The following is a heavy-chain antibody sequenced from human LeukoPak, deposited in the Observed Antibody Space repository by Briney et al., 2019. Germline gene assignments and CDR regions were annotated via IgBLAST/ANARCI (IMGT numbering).Heavy chain of an antibody. CDR3: AKDGYDILTGLPAY. D-gene: IGHD3-9*01. V-gene: IGHV3-30*18. CDR2: ISYDGSNK. CDR1: GFTFSSYG. Sequence: GGSLRLSCAASGFTFSSYGMHWVRQAPGKGLEWVAVISYDGSNKYYADSVKGRFTISRDNSKNTLYLQMNSLRAEDTAVYYCAKDGYDILTGLPAYWGQGTLVTVSS. J-gene: IGHJ4*02.